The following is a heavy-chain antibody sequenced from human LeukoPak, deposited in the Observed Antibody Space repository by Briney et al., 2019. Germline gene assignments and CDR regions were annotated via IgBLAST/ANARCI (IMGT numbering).Heavy chain of an antibody. J-gene: IGHJ4*02. V-gene: IGHV4-34*01. CDR2: INHSGST. CDR1: GGSFSGYY. D-gene: IGHD4-23*01. CDR3: ARVSEGYGGNSAFDF. Sequence: SETLSLTCAVYGGSFSGYYWSWIRQPPGKGLEWIGEINHSGSTNYNPSLKSRVTISLDTSKNQFSLKLSSVTAADTAVYYCARVSEGYGGNSAFDFWGQGTLVTVSS.